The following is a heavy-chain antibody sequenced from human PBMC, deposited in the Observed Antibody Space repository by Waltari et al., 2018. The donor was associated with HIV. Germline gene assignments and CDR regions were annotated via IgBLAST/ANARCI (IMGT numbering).Heavy chain of an antibody. CDR3: ARVQTGVDTAMVNRYFDL. J-gene: IGHJ2*01. V-gene: IGHV4-39*01. Sequence: QLQLQESGPGLVKPSETLSLTCTVSGGSLSSSSYYWGWLRPPPGQGLEWIGSIYYSGSTYYNPSLKSRVTISVDTSKNQFSLKLSSVTAADTAVYYCARVQTGVDTAMVNRYFDLWGRGTLVTVSS. D-gene: IGHD5-18*01. CDR1: GGSLSSSSYY. CDR2: IYYSGST.